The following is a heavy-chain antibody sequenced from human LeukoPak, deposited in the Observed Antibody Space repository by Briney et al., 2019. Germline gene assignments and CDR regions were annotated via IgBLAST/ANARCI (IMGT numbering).Heavy chain of an antibody. J-gene: IGHJ4*02. V-gene: IGHV3-33*06. Sequence: PGGSLRLSCAASGFTFSSYAMNWVRQAPGKGLEWVAVIWYDGSNKYYADSVKGRFTISRDNSKNTLYLQMNSLRAEDTAVYYCAKDLAMVRGVALDYWGQGTLVTVSS. D-gene: IGHD3-10*01. CDR3: AKDLAMVRGVALDY. CDR1: GFTFSSYA. CDR2: IWYDGSNK.